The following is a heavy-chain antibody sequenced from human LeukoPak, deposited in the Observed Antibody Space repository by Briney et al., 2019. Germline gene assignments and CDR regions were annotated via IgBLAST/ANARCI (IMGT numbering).Heavy chain of an antibody. J-gene: IGHJ5*02. Sequence: ASVKVSCKASGYTFTGYYMHWVRQAPGQGLEWMGWINPKSGGTHFAQKFQGRVTMTRDTSISTAYMELSRLRSDDTAVYYCARDYSVELGFDPWGQGTLITVSS. V-gene: IGHV1-2*02. CDR3: ARDYSVELGFDP. CDR2: INPKSGGT. D-gene: IGHD1-7*01. CDR1: GYTFTGYY.